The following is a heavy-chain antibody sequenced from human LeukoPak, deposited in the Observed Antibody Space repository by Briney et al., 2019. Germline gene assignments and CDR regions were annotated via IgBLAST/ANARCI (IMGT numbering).Heavy chain of an antibody. D-gene: IGHD6-6*01. V-gene: IGHV3-9*01. J-gene: IGHJ4*02. CDR2: ISWNSGSI. CDR3: AKDSPKYSSSSGFDY. Sequence: GGSLRLSCAASGFTFDDYAMHWVRQAPGKGLEWVSGISWNSGSIGYADSVKGRFTISRDNAKNSLYLQMNSLRAEDTALYYCAKDSPKYSSSSGFDYWGQGTLVTVSS. CDR1: GFTFDDYA.